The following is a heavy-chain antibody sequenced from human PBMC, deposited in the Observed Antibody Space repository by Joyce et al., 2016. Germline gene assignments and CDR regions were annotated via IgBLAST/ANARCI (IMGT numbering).Heavy chain of an antibody. V-gene: IGHV4-34*01. D-gene: IGHD6-19*01. Sequence: QVQLQQWGAGLLKPSETLSLTCAVSGWPFRGFFWTWVRQPPGKGLEWIGDITNSGVTNYNPSLKTRVTFSVDTSKNQFSLKLTSFSAADTAVYYCARSQWLAPLMYWGQGTPVTVSS. CDR1: GWPFRGFF. CDR3: ARSQWLAPLMY. J-gene: IGHJ4*02. CDR2: ITNSGVT.